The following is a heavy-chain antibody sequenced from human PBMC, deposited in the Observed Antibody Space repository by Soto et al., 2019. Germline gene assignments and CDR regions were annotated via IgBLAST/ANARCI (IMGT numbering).Heavy chain of an antibody. V-gene: IGHV3-30-3*01. CDR1: GFTFSSYA. CDR3: AREHYDFWREATPGDYGMDV. D-gene: IGHD3-3*01. CDR2: ISYDGSNK. J-gene: IGHJ6*02. Sequence: GGSLRLSCAASGFTFSSYAMHWVRQAPGKGLEWVAVISYDGSNKYYADSVKGRFTISRDNSKNTLYLQMNSLRAEDTAVYYCAREHYDFWREATPGDYGMDVWGQGTTVTVSS.